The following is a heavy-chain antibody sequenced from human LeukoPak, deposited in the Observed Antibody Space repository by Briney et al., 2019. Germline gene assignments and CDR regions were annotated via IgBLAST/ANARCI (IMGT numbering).Heavy chain of an antibody. CDR2: FDPEDGET. CDR1: GYTLTELS. CDR3: ATVYMYYDILTGLDY. Sequence: GASVKVSCKVSGYTLTELSIHWVRQAPGKGLEWMGGFDPEDGETIYAQKFQGRVTMTEDTSTDTAYMELSSLRSEDTAVYYCATVYMYYDILTGLDYWGQGTLVTVSS. J-gene: IGHJ4*02. V-gene: IGHV1-24*01. D-gene: IGHD3-9*01.